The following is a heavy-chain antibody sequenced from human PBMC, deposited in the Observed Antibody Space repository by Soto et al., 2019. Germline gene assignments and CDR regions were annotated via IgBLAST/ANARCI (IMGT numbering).Heavy chain of an antibody. CDR3: ARRGSGSYYDY. J-gene: IGHJ4*02. CDR1: GFTFSSYA. D-gene: IGHD1-26*01. CDR2: ISGSGDST. Sequence: EVQLLESGGGLVQPGGSLRLSCAASGFTFSSYAMSWVRQAPGKGLEWVSVISGSGDSTYYADSVKGRFTISRDNSKNTLYLQMNSLRADDTAVDYCARRGSGSYYDYWGQGTLVTVSS. V-gene: IGHV3-23*01.